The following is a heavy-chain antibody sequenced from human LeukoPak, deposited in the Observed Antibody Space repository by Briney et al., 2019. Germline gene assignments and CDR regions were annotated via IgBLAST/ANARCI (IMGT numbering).Heavy chain of an antibody. CDR1: GGSISSYY. Sequence: PSETLSLTCTVSGGSISSYYWSWIRQPPGKGLEWIGYIYYSGSTNYNPSLKSRVTISVDTSKNQFSLKLSSVTAADTAVYYCARSSSSWYPSYYYYYYMDVWGKGTTVTISS. J-gene: IGHJ6*03. D-gene: IGHD6-13*01. CDR2: IYYSGST. V-gene: IGHV4-59*01. CDR3: ARSSSSWYPSYYYYYYMDV.